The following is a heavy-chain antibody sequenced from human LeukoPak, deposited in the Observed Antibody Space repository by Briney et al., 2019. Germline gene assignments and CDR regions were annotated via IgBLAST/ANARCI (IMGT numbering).Heavy chain of an antibody. V-gene: IGHV3-48*01. Sequence: GGSLRLSCAASGFTFSSYSMNWVRQAPGKGLEWVSYISSSSSTIYYADSVKGRFTISRDNSKNTLYLQMNSLRAEDTAVYYCAREEVLVGFYWGQGTLVTVSS. J-gene: IGHJ4*02. CDR2: ISSSSSTI. CDR3: AREEVLVGFY. D-gene: IGHD1-14*01. CDR1: GFTFSSYS.